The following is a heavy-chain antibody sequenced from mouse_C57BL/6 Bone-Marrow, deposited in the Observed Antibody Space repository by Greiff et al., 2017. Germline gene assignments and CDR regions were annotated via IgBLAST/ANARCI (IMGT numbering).Heavy chain of an antibody. CDR1: GYTFTDYY. Sequence: QVHVKQSGAELVKPGASVKISCKASGYTFTDYYINWVKQRPGQGLEWIGKIGPGSGSTYYNEKFKGKATLTADKSSSTAYMQLSSLTSEDSAVYFCASYYGSSYSYYFDYWGQGTTLTVSS. CDR3: ASYYGSSYSYYFDY. CDR2: IGPGSGST. V-gene: IGHV1-77*01. J-gene: IGHJ2*01. D-gene: IGHD1-1*01.